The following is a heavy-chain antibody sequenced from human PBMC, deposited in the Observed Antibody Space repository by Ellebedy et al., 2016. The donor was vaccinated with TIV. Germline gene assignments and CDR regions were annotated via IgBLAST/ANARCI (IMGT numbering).Heavy chain of an antibody. D-gene: IGHD1-7*01. J-gene: IGHJ4*02. Sequence: GESLKISCAASGFTFSSYSMNWVRQAPGKGLEWVSSISSSSSYIYYADSVKGRFTISRDNAKNSLYLQMNSLRAEDTAVYYCARVRDWNYAIDYWGQGTLVTVSS. V-gene: IGHV3-21*01. CDR1: GFTFSSYS. CDR2: ISSSSSYI. CDR3: ARVRDWNYAIDY.